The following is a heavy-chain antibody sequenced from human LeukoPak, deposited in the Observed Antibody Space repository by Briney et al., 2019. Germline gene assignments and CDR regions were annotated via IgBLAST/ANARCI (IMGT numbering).Heavy chain of an antibody. CDR2: IWYDGSNK. D-gene: IGHD6-19*01. CDR1: GFTFSSYG. J-gene: IGHJ4*02. CDR3: ARDRSIAVVYYFDY. V-gene: IGHV3-33*01. Sequence: GGSLRLSCAASGFTFSSYGMHWVRQAPGKGLEWVAVIWYDGSNKYYADSVKGRFTISRDNSKNTLYLQMNSLRAEDTAVYYCARDRSIAVVYYFDYWCQGTLVTVSS.